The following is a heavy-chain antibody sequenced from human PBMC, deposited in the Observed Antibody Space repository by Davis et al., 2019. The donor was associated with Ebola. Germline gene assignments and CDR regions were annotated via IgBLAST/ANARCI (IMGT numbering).Heavy chain of an antibody. Sequence: SETLSLTCTVSGGSISDYYWSWIRQPPGKGLEWIGYIYYSGSTNYNPSLKSRVTISVDTSKNQFSLKLSSVTAADTAVYYCARLSITMVRGVRNYYYYGMDVWGQGTTVTVSS. CDR1: GGSISDYY. V-gene: IGHV4-59*12. CDR2: IYYSGST. D-gene: IGHD3-10*01. CDR3: ARLSITMVRGVRNYYYYGMDV. J-gene: IGHJ6*02.